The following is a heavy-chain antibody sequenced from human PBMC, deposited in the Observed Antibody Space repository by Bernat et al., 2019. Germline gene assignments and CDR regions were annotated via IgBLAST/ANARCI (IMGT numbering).Heavy chain of an antibody. CDR3: ARDPDCSGGSCYRDWYFDL. CDR2: INSDGSST. D-gene: IGHD2-15*01. V-gene: IGHV3-74*01. CDR1: GFTFSSYW. Sequence: EVQLVESGGGLVQPGGSLRLSCAASGFTFSSYWMHWVRQAPGKGLVWVSRINSDGSSTSYADSVKGRFTISRDNAKNTLYLQMNSLRAEDTAVYYCARDPDCSGGSCYRDWYFDLWGRGTLVTVSS. J-gene: IGHJ2*01.